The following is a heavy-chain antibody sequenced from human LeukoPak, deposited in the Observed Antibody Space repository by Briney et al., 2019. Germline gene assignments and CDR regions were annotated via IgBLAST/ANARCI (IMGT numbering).Heavy chain of an antibody. V-gene: IGHV4-4*09. CDR1: GGSIGRYY. CDR3: ARRRDMATIGYYAFDI. Sequence: SETLSLTCTVSGGSIGRYYWTWIRQPPGKGLEWIGYISASGSTNSNPSLKSRVTISVDTSKNQFSLKVSSVTAADTAVYYCARRRDMATIGYYAFDIWGQGTMVTVSS. CDR2: ISASGST. J-gene: IGHJ3*02. D-gene: IGHD5-24*01.